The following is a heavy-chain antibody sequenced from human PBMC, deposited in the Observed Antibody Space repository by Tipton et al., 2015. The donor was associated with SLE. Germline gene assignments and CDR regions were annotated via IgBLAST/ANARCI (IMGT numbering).Heavy chain of an antibody. CDR1: GGSLSFDY. CDR3: ARGSDGEYVRYFDV. J-gene: IGHJ2*01. D-gene: IGHD4-17*01. V-gene: IGHV4-4*07. CDR2: IYSSGDR. Sequence: TLSLTCTVPGGSLSFDYWSWIRQSAGRGLEWIGRIYSSGDRDYNPSLRSRVTMSIDASQNRVSLRLKSVSAADTAVYYCARGSDGEYVRYFDVWGPGTLVTVSS.